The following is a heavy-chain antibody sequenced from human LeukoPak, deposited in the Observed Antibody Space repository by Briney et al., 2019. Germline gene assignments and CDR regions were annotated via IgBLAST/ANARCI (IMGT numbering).Heavy chain of an antibody. CDR2: INHSGST. V-gene: IGHV4-34*01. CDR3: AREGSYSGSGSPPLDY. D-gene: IGHD3-10*01. J-gene: IGHJ4*02. CDR1: GESFSGYY. Sequence: SETLSLTCAVYGESFSGYYWSWIRQPPGKGLEGSGEINHSGSTNYNPSLKSRGTISVDPSKNQFSLKLTSVPAADTAVYYCAREGSYSGSGSPPLDYWGQGTLVTVSS.